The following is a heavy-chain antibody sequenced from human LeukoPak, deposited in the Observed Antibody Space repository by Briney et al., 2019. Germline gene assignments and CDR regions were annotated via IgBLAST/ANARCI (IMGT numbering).Heavy chain of an antibody. Sequence: GGSLRLSCAASGFTFSSYSMNWVRQAPGKGLEWVSSIGSSSSYIYYADSVKGRFTISRDNAKNSLYLQMNSLRAEDTAVYYCAREVSTWIDYWGQGTLVTVSS. J-gene: IGHJ4*02. V-gene: IGHV3-21*01. CDR2: IGSSSSYI. D-gene: IGHD5-12*01. CDR3: AREVSTWIDY. CDR1: GFTFSSYS.